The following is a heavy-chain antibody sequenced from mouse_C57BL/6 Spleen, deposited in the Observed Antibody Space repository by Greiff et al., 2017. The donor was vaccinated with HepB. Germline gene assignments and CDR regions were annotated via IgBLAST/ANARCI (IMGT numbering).Heavy chain of an antibody. D-gene: IGHD2-2*01. J-gene: IGHJ2*01. CDR1: GFTFSDYY. Sequence: VQLKESEGGLVQPGSSMKLSCTASGFTFSDYYMAWVRQVPEKGLEWVANINYDGSSTYYLDSLKSRFIISRDNAKNILYLQMSSLKSEDTATYYCARYYGYDGRYYFDYWGQGTTLTVSS. CDR2: INYDGSST. V-gene: IGHV5-16*01. CDR3: ARYYGYDGRYYFDY.